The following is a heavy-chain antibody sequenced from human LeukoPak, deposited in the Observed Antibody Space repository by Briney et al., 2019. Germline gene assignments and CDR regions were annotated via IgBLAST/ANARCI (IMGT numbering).Heavy chain of an antibody. Sequence: GGSLRLSCGASGFTFSNYGMLWVRQAPGKGLEWVAFIRYDGNNKLYADSMKGRFTISRDNAKNSLYLQMNSLRAEDTAVYYCAREVAYSSSWLYYYYMDVWGKGTTVTVSS. J-gene: IGHJ6*03. V-gene: IGHV3-30*02. CDR3: AREVAYSSSWLYYYYMDV. D-gene: IGHD6-13*01. CDR2: IRYDGNNK. CDR1: GFTFSNYG.